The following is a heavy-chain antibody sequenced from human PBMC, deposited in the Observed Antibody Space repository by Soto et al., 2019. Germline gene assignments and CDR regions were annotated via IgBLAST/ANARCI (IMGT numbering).Heavy chain of an antibody. CDR2: ISYDGSNK. D-gene: IGHD3-10*01. CDR3: ARGTIKGWYFDL. CDR1: GFTFSSYA. Sequence: GGSLRLSCAASGFTFSSYAMHWVRQAPGKGLEWVAVISYDGSNKYYADSVKGRFTISRDNSKNTLYLQMNSLRAEDTAVYYCARGTIKGWYFDLWGRGTLVTVSS. J-gene: IGHJ2*01. V-gene: IGHV3-30-3*01.